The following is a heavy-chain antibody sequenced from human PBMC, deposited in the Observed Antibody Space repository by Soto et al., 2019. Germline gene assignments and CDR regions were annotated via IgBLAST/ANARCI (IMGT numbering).Heavy chain of an antibody. CDR3: ARFKVVEDLDI. J-gene: IGHJ3*02. V-gene: IGHV4-30-4*01. CDR1: GGSISSGDYY. CDR2: IYYSGST. D-gene: IGHD2-15*01. Sequence: SETLSLTCTVSGGSISSGDYYWSWIRQPPGKGLEWIGYIYYSGSTYYNPSLKSRVTISVDTSKNQFSLKLSSVTAADTAVYYCARFKVVEDLDIWGQGTMVTVSS.